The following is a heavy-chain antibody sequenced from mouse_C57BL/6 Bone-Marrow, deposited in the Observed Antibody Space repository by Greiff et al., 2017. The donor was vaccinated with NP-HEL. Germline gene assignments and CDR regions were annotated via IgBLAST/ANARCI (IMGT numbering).Heavy chain of an antibody. CDR2: FDPSDSYT. D-gene: IGHD2-5*01. V-gene: IGHV1-69*01. CDR3: AIYYSNGFAY. J-gene: IGHJ3*01. CDR1: GYTFPSYW. Sequence: VQLQQSGAELVMPGASVKLSCKASGYTFPSYWMHWVKQRPGQGLEWIGEFDPSDSYTNYNQKFKGKSTLTVDKSSSTAYMQLSSLTSEDSAVYYCAIYYSNGFAYWGQGTLVTVSA.